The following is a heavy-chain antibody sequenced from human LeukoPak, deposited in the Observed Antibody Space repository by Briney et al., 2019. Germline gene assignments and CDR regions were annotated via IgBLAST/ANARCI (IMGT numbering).Heavy chain of an antibody. CDR3: AKGPDYYDSSGYLATFDY. J-gene: IGHJ4*02. CDR1: GFSFSSYG. V-gene: IGHV3-30*18. Sequence: GRSLRLSCAASGFSFSSYGMHWVRQAPGEGLEWVAVIAYDGSHTYYADSVKGRFTISRDNSKNTLYLQMNSLRPEDTAVYYCAKGPDYYDSSGYLATFDYWGQGTLVTVSS. CDR2: IAYDGSHT. D-gene: IGHD3-22*01.